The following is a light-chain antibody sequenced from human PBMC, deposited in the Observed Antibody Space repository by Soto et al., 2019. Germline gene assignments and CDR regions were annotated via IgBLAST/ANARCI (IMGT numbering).Light chain of an antibody. CDR3: AAWDDSLNGYV. J-gene: IGLJ1*01. CDR2: GTD. CDR1: SSNIGINT. V-gene: IGLV1-44*01. Sequence: QSALTQPPSASGTPGQRVTISCSGSSSNIGINTVNWYQHLPGTAPQLLIYGTDQRPSGVPDRLSASKSGTSASLAITGLQSEDEADYYCAAWDDSLNGYVFGSGTKVTVL.